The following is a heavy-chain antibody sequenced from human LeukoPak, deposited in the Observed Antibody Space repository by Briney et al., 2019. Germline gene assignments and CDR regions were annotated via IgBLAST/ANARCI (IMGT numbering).Heavy chain of an antibody. CDR1: GLTLTNTW. Sequence: GGSLRLSCAASGLTLTNTWMTWVRQAPGKGLEWVSSISSSSSYIYYADSVKGRFTISRDNAKNSLYLQMDSLRAEDTAVYYCARPESHQLSRFNFDYWGQGTLVTVSS. J-gene: IGHJ4*02. V-gene: IGHV3-21*01. CDR3: ARPESHQLSRFNFDY. CDR2: ISSSSSYI. D-gene: IGHD6-13*01.